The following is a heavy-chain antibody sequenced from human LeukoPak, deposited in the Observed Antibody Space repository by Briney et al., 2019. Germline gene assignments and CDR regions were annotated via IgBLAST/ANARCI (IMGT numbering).Heavy chain of an antibody. CDR3: ARHHGELPYAFDS. J-gene: IGHJ3*02. CDR2: IYPGDSDT. V-gene: IGHV5-51*01. Sequence: GESLKISCKASGYSFTSYWIGWVRQMPGKGLEWMGIIYPGDSDTRYSPSFQGQVTISADKSISTAYLQWSSLKASDTAIYYCARHHGELPYAFDSWGQGTMVTVSS. CDR1: GYSFTSYW. D-gene: IGHD1-26*01.